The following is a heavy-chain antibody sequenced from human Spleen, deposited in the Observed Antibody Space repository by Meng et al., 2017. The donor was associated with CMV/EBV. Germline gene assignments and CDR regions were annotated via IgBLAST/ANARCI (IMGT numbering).Heavy chain of an antibody. CDR2: ISNNGDI. D-gene: IGHD3-3*01. V-gene: IGHV4-59*12. J-gene: IGHJ4*02. CDR3: TRDALEWSFDY. CDR1: GGSISTYY. Sequence: GSLRLSCTVSGGSISTYYWNWIRQSPGQGLEWIGFISNNGDIHYNHTLKNRVTISLDTSKNQFSLKLSSVTAADTAVYYCTRDALEWSFDYWGPGSLVTVSS.